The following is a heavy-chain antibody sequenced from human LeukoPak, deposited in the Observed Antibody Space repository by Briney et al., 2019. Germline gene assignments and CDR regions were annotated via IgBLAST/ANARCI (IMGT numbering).Heavy chain of an antibody. CDR3: ARGEQYCSSTSCYRGLFDY. CDR1: GGSFSGYY. CDR2: INHSGST. J-gene: IGHJ4*02. D-gene: IGHD2-2*01. V-gene: IGHV4-34*01. Sequence: PSETLSLTCAVDGGSFSGYYWSWSRQPPGKGLEWIGEINHSGSTNYNPSLKSRVTISVDTSKNQFSLKLSSVTAADTAVYYCARGEQYCSSTSCYRGLFDYWGQGTLVTVSS.